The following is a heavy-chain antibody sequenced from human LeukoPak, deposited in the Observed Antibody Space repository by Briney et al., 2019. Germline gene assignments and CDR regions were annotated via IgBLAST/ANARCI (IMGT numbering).Heavy chain of an antibody. Sequence: GGSLRLSCAASGFTFSSYSMNWVRQAPGKGLEWVSSISSSSSYIYYADSVKGRFTISRVNAKNSLYLQMNSLRAEDTAVYYCARDRQDYDFWSGYYTVDWGNWFDPWGQGTLVTVSS. V-gene: IGHV3-21*01. CDR1: GFTFSSYS. J-gene: IGHJ5*02. CDR2: ISSSSSYI. D-gene: IGHD3-3*01. CDR3: ARDRQDYDFWSGYYTVDWGNWFDP.